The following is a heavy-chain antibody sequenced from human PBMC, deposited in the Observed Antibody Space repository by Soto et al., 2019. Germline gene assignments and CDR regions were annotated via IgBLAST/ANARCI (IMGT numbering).Heavy chain of an antibody. CDR1: GGSIANNNYF. J-gene: IGHJ4*02. V-gene: IGHV4-39*01. D-gene: IGHD2-15*01. CDR3: AKVVVGATSHSDFDS. Sequence: SETLSLTCTVSGGSIANNNYFWGWVRQPPGKGLEWIGSAAYSGGTYKNPSLKSRVTVSVDTSKNQFSLKMTSVTAADTAVYYCAKVVVGATSHSDFDSWGQGTLVTVSS. CDR2: AAYSGGT.